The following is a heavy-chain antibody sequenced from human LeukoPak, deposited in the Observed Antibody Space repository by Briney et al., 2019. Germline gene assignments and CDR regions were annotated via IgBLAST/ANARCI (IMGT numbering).Heavy chain of an antibody. CDR1: GFTFGEHA. V-gene: IGHV3-74*01. J-gene: IGHJ5*02. D-gene: IGHD3-22*01. CDR2: INTDGSRI. CDR3: ARVLSGSWDWFDP. Sequence: GGSLRLSCTASGFTFGEHAMSWVRQAPGKGLVWVSRINTDGSRITYADSVKGRFTISRDNAMNTVYLQMNSLRAEDTAVYYCARVLSGSWDWFDPWGQGTLVTVSS.